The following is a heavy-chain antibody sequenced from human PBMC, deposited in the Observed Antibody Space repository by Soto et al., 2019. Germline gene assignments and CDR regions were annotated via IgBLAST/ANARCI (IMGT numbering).Heavy chain of an antibody. D-gene: IGHD1-26*01. V-gene: IGHV1-18*01. Sequence: ASVKVSCKASGYTFTSSGITWVRQAPGQGLEWMGWLSAYNGDTSSSEKLQDRFTMTTDTSTNTVYMDLRSLTSDDTAVYYCARWSAIVGGAEALDVWGQGTMVTV. CDR3: ARWSAIVGGAEALDV. CDR1: GYTFTSSG. CDR2: LSAYNGDT. J-gene: IGHJ3*01.